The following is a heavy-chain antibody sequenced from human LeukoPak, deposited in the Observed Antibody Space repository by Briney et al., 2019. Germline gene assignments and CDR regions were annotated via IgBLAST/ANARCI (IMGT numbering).Heavy chain of an antibody. CDR2: IYSGGST. CDR1: GLTVNSKY. Sequence: GGSLRLSCAASGLTVNSKYMSWVRQAPGKGLEWVSIIYSGGSTNYADSVKGRFTISRDNSKNTVYLQMNSLRAEDTAVYYCTGDVYQHWGQGTLVTVSS. CDR3: TGDVYQH. V-gene: IGHV3-53*01. J-gene: IGHJ1*01. D-gene: IGHD1-14*01.